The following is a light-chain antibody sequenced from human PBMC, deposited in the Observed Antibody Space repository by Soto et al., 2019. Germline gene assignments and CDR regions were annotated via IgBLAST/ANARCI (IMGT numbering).Light chain of an antibody. Sequence: DIQMTQSPSSLSASVGDRVTITCRASQSISSYLNWYQQKPGKAPKLLIYAASSLQSGVPSRFXGSGSGTDFPLTISSLQPEDFATYYCQQSYSTPMYTFGQGTKLEIK. J-gene: IGKJ2*01. CDR3: QQSYSTPMYT. V-gene: IGKV1-39*01. CDR1: QSISSY. CDR2: AAS.